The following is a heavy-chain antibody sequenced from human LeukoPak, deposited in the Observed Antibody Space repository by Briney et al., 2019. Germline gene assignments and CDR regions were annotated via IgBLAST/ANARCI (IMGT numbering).Heavy chain of an antibody. D-gene: IGHD2-15*01. CDR3: ARDSGWELQQYYFDY. CDR2: ISASNGNT. Sequence: ASVKVSCKASGYTFTSYSINWVRQAPGQGLEWIGWISASNGNTNYAQKFQGRATMTIDSSTRTVNMELRSLRSDDTAFYFCARDSGWELQQYYFDYWGQGTLVTVSS. CDR1: GYTFTSYS. V-gene: IGHV1-18*01. J-gene: IGHJ4*02.